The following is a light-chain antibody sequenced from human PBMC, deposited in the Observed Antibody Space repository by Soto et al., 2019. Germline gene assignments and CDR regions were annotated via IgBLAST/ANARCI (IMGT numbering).Light chain of an antibody. J-gene: IGKJ4*01. V-gene: IGKV1-39*01. Sequence: DIQIAQSPSSLSASLVDRVTITFLASQSINSYLNWYQQKPGEAPKLLIYATSSLQSGVPSRFSGSGSGTDFTLTISSLQPEDFATYYCQQSDSTPLTFGGGTKVDIK. CDR2: ATS. CDR3: QQSDSTPLT. CDR1: QSINSY.